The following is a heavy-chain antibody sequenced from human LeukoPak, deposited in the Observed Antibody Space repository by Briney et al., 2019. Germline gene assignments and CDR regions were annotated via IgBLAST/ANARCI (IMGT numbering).Heavy chain of an antibody. D-gene: IGHD5-12*01. J-gene: IGHJ5*02. V-gene: IGHV3-74*01. CDR1: GFPFSGYW. CDR3: ARSASGYDA. Sequence: GGSLRLSCAASGFPFSGYWMHSVRQAPGKGLVWLSRIDDDGAGTTYADSVKGRFSISRDNAKSTLYLQMNSLRVEDTAVYYCARSASGYDAWGQVTLVTVAS. CDR2: IDDDGAGT.